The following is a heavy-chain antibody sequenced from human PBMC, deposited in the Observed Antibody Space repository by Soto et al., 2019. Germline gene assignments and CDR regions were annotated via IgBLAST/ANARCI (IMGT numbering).Heavy chain of an antibody. CDR2: IIPILGIA. V-gene: IGHV1-69*02. CDR3: ARVARRETLSYYYYMDV. D-gene: IGHD3-16*01. CDR1: GGTFSSYT. Sequence: QVQLVQSGAEVKKPGSSVKVSCKASGGTFSSYTISWVRQAPGQGLEWMGRIIPILGIANYAQKFQGRVTITADKSTSTAYMELSSLRSEDTAVYYCARVARRETLSYYYYMDVWGKGTTVTVSS. J-gene: IGHJ6*03.